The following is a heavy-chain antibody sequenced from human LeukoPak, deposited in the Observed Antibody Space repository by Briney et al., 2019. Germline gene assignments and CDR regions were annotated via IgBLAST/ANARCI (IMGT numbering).Heavy chain of an antibody. CDR3: ARETDSSGYYYDAFDI. CDR2: IYFSGST. D-gene: IGHD3-22*01. CDR1: GGSISSGGYY. Sequence: SETLSLTCTVSGGSISSGGYYWSWIRQHPGKGLEWIGYIYFSGSTYYNPSLKSRVTISVDTSKNQFSLKLSSVTAADTAVYYCARETDSSGYYYDAFDIWGQGTMVTVSS. V-gene: IGHV4-31*03. J-gene: IGHJ3*02.